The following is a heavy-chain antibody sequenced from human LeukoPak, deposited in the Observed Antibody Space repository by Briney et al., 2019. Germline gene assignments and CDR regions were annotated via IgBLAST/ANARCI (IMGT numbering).Heavy chain of an antibody. CDR3: AREASILWVLDY. Sequence: GGSLRLSCATSGFTFSNYVMSWVRQAPGEGLEWVSAITGSADDTYYADSVKGRFTISRDNSKNTLYLQMNSLRAEDTAVYYCAREASILWVLDYWGQGTLVTVSS. V-gene: IGHV3-23*01. D-gene: IGHD2-21*01. CDR1: GFTFSNYV. J-gene: IGHJ4*02. CDR2: ITGSADDT.